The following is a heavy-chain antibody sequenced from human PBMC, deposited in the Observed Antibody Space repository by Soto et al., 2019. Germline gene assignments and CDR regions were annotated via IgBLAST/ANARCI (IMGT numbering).Heavy chain of an antibody. D-gene: IGHD5-12*01. Sequence: GGPLRLSCAASGFTFSSHSMNWVRQAPGKGLEWVSYISSSSSTIYYADSVKGRFTISRDNAKNSLYLQMNSLRDEDTAVYYCARDVSGLNWFDPWGQGTLVTVSS. J-gene: IGHJ5*02. CDR2: ISSSSSTI. CDR1: GFTFSSHS. V-gene: IGHV3-48*02. CDR3: ARDVSGLNWFDP.